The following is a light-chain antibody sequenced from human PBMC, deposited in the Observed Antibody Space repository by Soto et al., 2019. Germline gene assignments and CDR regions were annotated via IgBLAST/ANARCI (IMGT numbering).Light chain of an antibody. J-gene: IGKJ1*01. CDR1: QSVSSW. V-gene: IGKV1-5*01. Sequence: DIQMTQSPSTLSASVGYRVTITCRASQSVSSWLAWYQQKPGKAPKVLIYDASSLESGVPSRFSGSGSGTEFILTISSLQPDDFATYYCKHYNSYGTFGQGTKVDIK. CDR3: KHYNSYGT. CDR2: DAS.